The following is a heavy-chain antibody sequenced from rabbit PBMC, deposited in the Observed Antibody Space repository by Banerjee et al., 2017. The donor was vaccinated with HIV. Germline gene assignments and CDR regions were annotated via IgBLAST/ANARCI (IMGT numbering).Heavy chain of an antibody. V-gene: IGHV1S40*01. Sequence: QSLEESGGGLVKPEGSLTLTCKASGFDLSSYWMSWVRQAPGKGLESIACIGAGSSGNTYYVSWAKGRFTISKTSSTTVTLQMTSLTDADTATYFCARAVSWASGAGYYNLWGQGTLVTVS. CDR1: GFDLSSYW. D-gene: IGHD1-1*01. J-gene: IGHJ3*01. CDR2: IGAGSSGNT. CDR3: ARAVSWASGAGYYNL.